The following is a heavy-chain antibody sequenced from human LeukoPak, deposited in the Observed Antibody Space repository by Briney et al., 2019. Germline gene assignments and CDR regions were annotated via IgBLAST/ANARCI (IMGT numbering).Heavy chain of an antibody. CDR3: AKGYYYDSSGYYASNFDY. CDR1: GFTFSSYG. Sequence: PGRSLRLSCAASGFTFSSYGMHWVRQAPGKGLEWVAVIWYDGSNKYYADSVKGRFTISRDNSKNTLYLQMNSLRAEDTAVYYCAKGYYYDSSGYYASNFDYWGQGTLVTVSS. V-gene: IGHV3-33*06. D-gene: IGHD3-22*01. J-gene: IGHJ4*02. CDR2: IWYDGSNK.